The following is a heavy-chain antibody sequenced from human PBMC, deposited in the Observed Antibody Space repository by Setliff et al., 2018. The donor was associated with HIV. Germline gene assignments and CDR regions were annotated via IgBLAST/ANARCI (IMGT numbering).Heavy chain of an antibody. Sequence: GGSLRLSCAASGFTFSNYEMNWVRQAPGKGLEWVSYISSSGTTIYYADSVKGRFTISRDNAKNSLYLQMNSLRAEDTAVYYCARDVAVASFFNYWGQGTLVTVSS. CDR2: ISSSGTTI. CDR1: GFTFSNYE. J-gene: IGHJ4*02. CDR3: ARDVAVASFFNY. D-gene: IGHD6-19*01. V-gene: IGHV3-48*03.